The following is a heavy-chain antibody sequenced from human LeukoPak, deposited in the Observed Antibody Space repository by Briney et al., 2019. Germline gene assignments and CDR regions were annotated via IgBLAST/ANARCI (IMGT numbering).Heavy chain of an antibody. J-gene: IGHJ4*02. CDR3: ARYEVRGPIDY. D-gene: IGHD3-10*01. V-gene: IGHV4-30-2*01. CDR1: GGSISSGGYS. CDR2: IYHSGST. Sequence: ASETLSLTCAVSGGSISSGGYSWGWIRQPPGKGLEWIGYIYHSGSTYYNPSLKSRVTISVDRSKNQFSLKLSSVTAADTAVYYCARYEVRGPIDYWGQGTLVTVSS.